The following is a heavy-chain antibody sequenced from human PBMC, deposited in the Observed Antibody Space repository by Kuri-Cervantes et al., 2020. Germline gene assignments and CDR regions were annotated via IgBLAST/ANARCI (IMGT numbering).Heavy chain of an antibody. V-gene: IGHV3-7*01. CDR1: GFTFSNYW. J-gene: IGHJ4*02. D-gene: IGHD6-13*01. Sequence: ETLSLTCAASGFTFSNYWMSWVRQAPGKGLEWVANIKGDGRQKYYVDSVKGRFTISRDNAKNSLYLQMNSLRAEDTAVYYCARDHGAAGTLGYWCQGTLVTVSS. CDR3: ARDHGAAGTLGY. CDR2: IKGDGRQK.